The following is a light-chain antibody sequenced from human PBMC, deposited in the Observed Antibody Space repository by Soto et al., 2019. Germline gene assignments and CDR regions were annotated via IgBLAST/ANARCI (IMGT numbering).Light chain of an antibody. Sequence: QAVVTQPPSVSGAPGQRVTISCTGSSSNIGAGYDVHWYQQLPGAAPKLLIYGNNNRPSGVPDRFSGSKSGTSASLAITGLQAEDEGDYYCQSYDSSLSGLWVFGGGTKLTVL. CDR3: QSYDSSLSGLWV. CDR2: GNN. CDR1: SSNIGAGYD. J-gene: IGLJ3*02. V-gene: IGLV1-40*01.